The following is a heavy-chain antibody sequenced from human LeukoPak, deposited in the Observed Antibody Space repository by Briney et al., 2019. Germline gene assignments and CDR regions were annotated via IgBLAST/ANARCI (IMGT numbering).Heavy chain of an antibody. Sequence: PGGSLRLSCAASGFAFSSYWMSWVRQAPGKGLEWVANIKQDGSEKYYVDSVKGRSTISRDNAKNSLYLQMNSLRAEDTAVYYCARDVVYYDSSGYYYPFWNYWGQGTLVTVSS. J-gene: IGHJ4*02. CDR1: GFAFSSYW. V-gene: IGHV3-7*01. CDR3: ARDVVYYDSSGYYYPFWNY. D-gene: IGHD3-22*01. CDR2: IKQDGSEK.